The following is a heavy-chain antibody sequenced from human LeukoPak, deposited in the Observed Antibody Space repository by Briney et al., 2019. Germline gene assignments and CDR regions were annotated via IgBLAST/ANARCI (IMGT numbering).Heavy chain of an antibody. V-gene: IGHV4-30-2*01. CDR2: IYHSGST. Sequence: PSETLSLTCTVSGGSISGGGYYWSWIRQPPGKGLEWIGYIYHSGSTYYNPSLKSRVTISVDRSKNQFSLKLSSVTAADTAVYYCARVTIFGVAFDYWGQGTLVTVSS. CDR1: GGSISGGGYY. CDR3: ARVTIFGVAFDY. J-gene: IGHJ4*02. D-gene: IGHD3-3*01.